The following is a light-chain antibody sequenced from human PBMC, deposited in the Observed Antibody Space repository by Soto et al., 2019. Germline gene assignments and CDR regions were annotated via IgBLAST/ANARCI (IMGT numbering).Light chain of an antibody. CDR1: QSISSW. Sequence: DIQMTQSPSTLSASTGDRVTITCRASQSISSWLAWYQQKPGKAPKLLIYKATSSESGVSSRFSGSGSGTVFSLTISSLQPDDSATYYCQQYKSYWTFGQGTKVEIK. J-gene: IGKJ1*01. CDR2: KAT. CDR3: QQYKSYWT. V-gene: IGKV1-5*03.